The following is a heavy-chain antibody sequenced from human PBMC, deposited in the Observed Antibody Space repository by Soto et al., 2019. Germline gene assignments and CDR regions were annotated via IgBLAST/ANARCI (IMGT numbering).Heavy chain of an antibody. J-gene: IGHJ4*02. D-gene: IGHD2-8*01. V-gene: IGHV3-11*06. CDR3: ARVSADIVLMVYATYFDY. CDR2: ISSSSSYT. Sequence: GGSLRLSCAASGFTSSDYYMSWIRQAPGKGLEWVSYISSSSSYTNYADSVKGRFTISRDNAKNSLYLQMNSLRAEDTAVYYCARVSADIVLMVYATYFDYWGQGTLVTVSS. CDR1: GFTSSDYY.